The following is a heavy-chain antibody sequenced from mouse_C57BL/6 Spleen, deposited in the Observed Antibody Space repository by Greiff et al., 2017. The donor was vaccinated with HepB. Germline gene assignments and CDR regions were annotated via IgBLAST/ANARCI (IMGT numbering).Heavy chain of an antibody. CDR3: ARENYDYVDY. V-gene: IGHV3-6*01. Sequence: EVKLQESGPGLVKPSQSLSLTCSVTGYSITSGYYWNWIRQFPGNKLEWMGYISYDGSNNYNPSLKNRISITRDTSKNQFFLKLNSVTTEDTATYYCARENYDYVDYWGQGTTLTVSS. J-gene: IGHJ2*01. CDR1: GYSITSGYY. D-gene: IGHD2-4*01. CDR2: ISYDGSN.